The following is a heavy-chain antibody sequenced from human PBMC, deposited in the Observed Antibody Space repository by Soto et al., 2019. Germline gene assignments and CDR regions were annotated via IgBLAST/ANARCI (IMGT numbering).Heavy chain of an antibody. CDR1: GLTFSSYW. J-gene: IGHJ4*02. D-gene: IGHD3-22*01. Sequence: GGLLRLSCAASGLTFSSYWVSWVRQAPGKGLEWVANIKQDGIQKYYVDSVKGRFAISRDNAKNSLHLQMNSLRLEDTAVYYCARAYYYDSSGYSPGGYWGQGTLVTVSS. V-gene: IGHV3-7*01. CDR2: IKQDGIQK. CDR3: ARAYYYDSSGYSPGGY.